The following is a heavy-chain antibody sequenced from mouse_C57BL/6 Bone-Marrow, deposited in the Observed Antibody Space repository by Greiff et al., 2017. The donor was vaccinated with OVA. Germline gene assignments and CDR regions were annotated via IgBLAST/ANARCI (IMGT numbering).Heavy chain of an antibody. J-gene: IGHJ1*03. D-gene: IGHD2-5*01. V-gene: IGHV10-1*01. CDR3: ARQTYYSNYGYFDV. CDR2: IRSKSNNYAT. Sequence: EVQLVESGGGLVQPKGSLKLSCAASGFSFNTYAMNWVRQAPGKGLEWVARIRSKSNNYATYYADSVKDRFTISRDDSESMLYLQMNNLKTEDTARYYCARQTYYSNYGYFDVWGTGTTVTVAS. CDR1: GFSFNTYA.